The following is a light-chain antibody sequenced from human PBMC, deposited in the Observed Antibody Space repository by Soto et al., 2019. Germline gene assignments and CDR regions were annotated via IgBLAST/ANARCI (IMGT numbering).Light chain of an antibody. CDR3: HQRSNWPT. CDR1: QSVSSY. CDR2: DAS. J-gene: IGKJ1*01. Sequence: EIVLTQSPATLSLSPGERATLSCRASQSVSSYLAWYQQKPGQAPRLLVYDASNRATGIPARFSGSGYGTDFTLTTSSLQPADFAVYYCHQRSNWPTLGQGTKVDTK. V-gene: IGKV3-11*01.